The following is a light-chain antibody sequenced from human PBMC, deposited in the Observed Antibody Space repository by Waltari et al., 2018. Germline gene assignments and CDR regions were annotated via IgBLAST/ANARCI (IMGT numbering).Light chain of an antibody. V-gene: IGKV1-33*01. CDR3: QQYDNLPRFT. CDR1: QDISGY. Sequence: DIQMTQSPSSLSASVGDRVSITCRASQDISGYLNWYQHKPGKAPKLLIYNASNLKAGVASRFSGSASATEFTRTISGLQPEDVATYFCQQYDNLPRFTFGPGTKV. CDR2: NAS. J-gene: IGKJ3*01.